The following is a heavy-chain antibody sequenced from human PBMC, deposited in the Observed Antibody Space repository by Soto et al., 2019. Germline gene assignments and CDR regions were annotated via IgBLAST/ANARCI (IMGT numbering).Heavy chain of an antibody. Sequence: GGSLRLSCAASGFTFSSYWMHWVRQAPGKGLVWVSRINSDGSSTSYADSVKGRFTISRDNAKNTLYLQMNSLRAEDTAVYYCARDLGAEAWIVYFDYWGQGTLVTVSS. CDR1: GFTFSSYW. D-gene: IGHD3-22*01. J-gene: IGHJ4*02. V-gene: IGHV3-74*01. CDR2: INSDGSST. CDR3: ARDLGAEAWIVYFDY.